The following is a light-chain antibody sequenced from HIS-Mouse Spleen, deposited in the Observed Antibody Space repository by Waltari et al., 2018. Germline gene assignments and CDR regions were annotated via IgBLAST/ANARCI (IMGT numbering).Light chain of an antibody. Sequence: SSELTHDPAVSAALGQNLSITSQGDSLRTHMPSWYQPKPGQAPVLVIYGKNNLPSGIQDRFSGSSSGNPASLTITGAQAEDEADYYCNSRDSSGNHLVFGGGTKLTVL. J-gene: IGLJ2*01. CDR3: NSRDSSGNHLV. V-gene: IGLV3-19*01. CDR1: SLRTHM. CDR2: GKN.